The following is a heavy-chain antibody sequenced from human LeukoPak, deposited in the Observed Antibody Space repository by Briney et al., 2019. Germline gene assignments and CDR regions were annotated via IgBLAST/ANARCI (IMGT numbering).Heavy chain of an antibody. J-gene: IGHJ4*02. Sequence: GGSLRLSCAASGFTFSSSWMSWVRQAPGKGLEWVANIKQDGSEKYYVDSVKGRFTISRDNAKNSLYLQMNSLRAEDTAVYYCARDRVYRGFDYWGQGTLVTVSS. CDR3: ARDRVYRGFDY. D-gene: IGHD3-10*01. V-gene: IGHV3-7*03. CDR1: GFTFSSSW. CDR2: IKQDGSEK.